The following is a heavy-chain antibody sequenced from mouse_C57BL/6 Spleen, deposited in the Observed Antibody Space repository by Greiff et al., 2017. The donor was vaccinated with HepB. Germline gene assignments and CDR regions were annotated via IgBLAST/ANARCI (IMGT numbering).Heavy chain of an antibody. J-gene: IGHJ1*03. CDR2: IYPGDGDT. V-gene: IGHV1-82*01. Sequence: VQLQQSGPELVKPGASVKISCKASGYAFSSSWMNWVKQRPGKGLEWIGRIYPGDGDTNYNGKFKGKATLTADKSSSTAYMQLSSLTSEDSAVYFCARGERYFDVWGTRTTVTVSS. CDR3: ARGERYFDV. CDR1: GYAFSSSW.